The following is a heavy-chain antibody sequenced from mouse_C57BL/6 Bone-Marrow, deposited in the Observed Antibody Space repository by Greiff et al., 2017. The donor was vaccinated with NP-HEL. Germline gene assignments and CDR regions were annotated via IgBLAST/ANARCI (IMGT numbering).Heavy chain of an antibody. D-gene: IGHD2-4*01. V-gene: IGHV1-55*01. CDR3: AREGYYEYSWLAD. J-gene: IGHJ3*01. CDR2: IYPGSGST. CDR1: GYTFTSYW. Sequence: QVQLQQPGAELVKPGASVKMSCKASGYTFTSYWITWVKQRPGQGLEWIGDIYPGSGSTTYNEKFKSKATLTVDTSSSTAYMQLSSLTSEDSAVYYWAREGYYEYSWLADGGQGTLVTVSA.